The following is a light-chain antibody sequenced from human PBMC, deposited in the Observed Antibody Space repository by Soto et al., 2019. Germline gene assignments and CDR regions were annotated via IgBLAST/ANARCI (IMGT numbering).Light chain of an antibody. CDR2: GNS. Sequence: QSVLTQPPSVSGAPGQRVTISCTGSSSNIGAGYDVHWYQQLPGTAPKLLIYGNSNRPSGVPDRFSGSKSGTSASLAITGLEAEDGADYNGQSYDSSLGGYVVFGGGTKLTV. CDR1: SSNIGAGYD. V-gene: IGLV1-40*01. J-gene: IGLJ2*01. CDR3: QSYDSSLGGYVV.